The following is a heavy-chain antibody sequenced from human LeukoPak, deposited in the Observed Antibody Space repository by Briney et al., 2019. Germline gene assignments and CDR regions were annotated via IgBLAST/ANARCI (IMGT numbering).Heavy chain of an antibody. CDR1: GFTFSSYS. D-gene: IGHD2-2*02. CDR2: ISSSSSYI. CDR3: ASGIVVVPAAIVMDV. J-gene: IGHJ6*02. Sequence: GGSLRLSCAAPGFTFSSYSMNWVRQAPGKGLEWVSSISSSSSYIYYADSVKGRFTISRDNAKNSLYLQMNSLRAEDTAVYYCASGIVVVPAAIVMDVWGQGTTVTVSS. V-gene: IGHV3-21*01.